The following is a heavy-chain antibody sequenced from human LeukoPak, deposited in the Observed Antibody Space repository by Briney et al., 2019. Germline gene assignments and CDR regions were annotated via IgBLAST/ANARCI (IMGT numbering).Heavy chain of an antibody. CDR2: INWNGGST. J-gene: IGHJ4*02. Sequence: GRSLRLSCAASGFTFDDYGMSWVRQAPGKGLEWVSGINWNGGSTGYADSVKGRFTISRDNAKNSLYLQMNSLRAEDTALYYCARDEYQLQTGEYYFDYWGQGTLVTVSS. V-gene: IGHV3-20*04. CDR1: GFTFDDYG. D-gene: IGHD2-2*01. CDR3: ARDEYQLQTGEYYFDY.